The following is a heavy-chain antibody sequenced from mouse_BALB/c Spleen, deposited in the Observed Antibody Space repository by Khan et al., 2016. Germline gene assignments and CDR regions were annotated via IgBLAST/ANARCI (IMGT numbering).Heavy chain of an antibody. CDR3: ARGGDYFSDY. CDR2: ISNDGSN. CDR1: GYSITSGYY. V-gene: IGHV3-6*02. Sequence: EVQLQESGPGLVKPSQSLSLTCSVTGYSITSGYYWNWIRQFPGNKLEWMGYISNDGSNNYNPSLKNRISITRDTSKNQFFLKLNSVTTEDTATYYCARGGDYFSDYWGQGTTLTVSS. J-gene: IGHJ2*01.